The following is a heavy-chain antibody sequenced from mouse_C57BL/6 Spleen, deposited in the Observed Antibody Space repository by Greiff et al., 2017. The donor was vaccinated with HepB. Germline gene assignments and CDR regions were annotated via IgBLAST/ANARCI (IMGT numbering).Heavy chain of an antibody. CDR1: GYAFSSYW. D-gene: IGHD1-1*01. CDR3: AREGLTTVVAHWYFDV. Sequence: VQLQQSGAELVKPGASVKISCKASGYAFSSYWMNWVKQRPGKGLEWIGQIYPGDGDTNYNGKFKGKATLTADTSSSTAYMQLSSLTSEDSAVYVCAREGLTTVVAHWYFDVWGTGTTVTVSS. J-gene: IGHJ1*03. CDR2: IYPGDGDT. V-gene: IGHV1-80*01.